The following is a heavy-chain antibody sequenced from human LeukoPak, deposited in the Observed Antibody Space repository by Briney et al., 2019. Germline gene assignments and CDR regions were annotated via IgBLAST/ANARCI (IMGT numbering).Heavy chain of an antibody. CDR3: ARGRFWSGYDAFDI. CDR1: EFTFSNYN. CDR2: ISSSSSYI. D-gene: IGHD3-3*01. Sequence: PGGSLRLSCAASEFTFSNYNMNWVRQAPGKGLEWVSSISSSSSYIYYADSVKGRFTISRDNAKNSLYLQMNSLRAEDTAVYYCARGRFWSGYDAFDIWGQGAMVTVSS. J-gene: IGHJ3*02. V-gene: IGHV3-21*01.